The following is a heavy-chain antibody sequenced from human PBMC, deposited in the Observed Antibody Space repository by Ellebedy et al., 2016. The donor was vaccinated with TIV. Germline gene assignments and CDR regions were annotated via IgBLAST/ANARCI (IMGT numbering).Heavy chain of an antibody. D-gene: IGHD3-10*01. CDR2: ISAYSGNT. CDR1: GYTFSNYG. J-gene: IGHJ4*02. Sequence: AASVKVSCKASGYTFSNYGISWVRQAPGQGLDWMGWISAYSGNTNYAQKFQGRVTMTTDTSTDTGYMELRSLRSDDTAVYYCAKDSGSGSRPPIDYWGQGTLVTVSS. CDR3: AKDSGSGSRPPIDY. V-gene: IGHV1-18*01.